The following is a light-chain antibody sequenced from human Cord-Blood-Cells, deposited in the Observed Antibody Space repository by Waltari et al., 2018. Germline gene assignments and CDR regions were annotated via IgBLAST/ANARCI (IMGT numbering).Light chain of an antibody. CDR2: EVS. J-gene: IGLJ2*01. CDR1: SSDVGSYNR. Sequence: QSALTQPPSVSASPGQSVTISCTGTSSDVGSYNRVSWYQQPPGTAPKLMIYEVSNRPSGVPDRFSGSKSGNTASLTISGLQAEDEADYYCSSYTSSSTYVFGGGTKLTVL. V-gene: IGLV2-18*02. CDR3: SSYTSSSTYV.